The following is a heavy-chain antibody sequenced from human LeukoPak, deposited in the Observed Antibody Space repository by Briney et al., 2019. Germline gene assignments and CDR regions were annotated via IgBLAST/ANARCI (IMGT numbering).Heavy chain of an antibody. CDR1: GFTFSSYA. D-gene: IGHD2-21*02. V-gene: IGHV3-64D*06. CDR3: VKGIVVVTARAFDY. J-gene: IGHJ4*02. CDR2: ISSNGGST. Sequence: AGGSLRLSCSASGFTFSSYAMHWARQAPGKGLEYVSAISSNGGSTYYADSVKGRFTISRDNYKNTLYLQMSSLRPEDTAVYYCVKGIVVVTARAFDYWGQGTLVTVSS.